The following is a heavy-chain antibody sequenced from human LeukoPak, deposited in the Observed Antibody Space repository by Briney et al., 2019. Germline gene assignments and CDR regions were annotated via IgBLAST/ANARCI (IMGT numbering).Heavy chain of an antibody. D-gene: IGHD5-18*01. V-gene: IGHV3-23*01. J-gene: IGHJ4*02. CDR1: GFTFSNYA. CDR3: AKNTGQTSESSYGYDY. CDR2: ISGNGGST. Sequence: GGSLRLSCAASGFTFSNYAVDWLRQAPGKGLEWVSTISGNGGSTYYADSVKGRFTISRDNSKNTLYLQMNSLRAEDTALYYCAKNTGQTSESSYGYDYWGQGTLVTVSS.